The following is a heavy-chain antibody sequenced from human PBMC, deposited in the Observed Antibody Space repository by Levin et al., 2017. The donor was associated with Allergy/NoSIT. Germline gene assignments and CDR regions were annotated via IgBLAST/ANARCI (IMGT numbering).Heavy chain of an antibody. D-gene: IGHD1-26*01. CDR3: QGSYGEFDY. V-gene: IGHV4-34*01. CDR1: GGSFSGYY. Sequence: SETLSLTCAVYGGSFSGYYWSWIRQPPGKGLEWIEEINHSGSTNYNPSLKSRVTISVDTSKNQFSLKLSSVTAADTAVYYCQGSYGEFDYWGQGTLVTVSS. J-gene: IGHJ4*02. CDR2: INHSGST.